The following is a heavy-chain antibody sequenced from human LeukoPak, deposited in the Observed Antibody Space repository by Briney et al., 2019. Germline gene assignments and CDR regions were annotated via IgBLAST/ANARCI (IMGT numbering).Heavy chain of an antibody. V-gene: IGHV4-30-2*01. CDR2: IYHSGST. Sequence: PSETLSLTCAVSGGSISSGGYSWSWIRQPPGKGLEWIGYIYHSGSTYYNPSLKSRVTISVDRSKNQFSLKLSSVTAADTAVYYCARGKAGTNWLDPWGQGTLVTVSS. CDR1: GGSISSGGYS. D-gene: IGHD1-1*01. J-gene: IGHJ5*02. CDR3: ARGKAGTNWLDP.